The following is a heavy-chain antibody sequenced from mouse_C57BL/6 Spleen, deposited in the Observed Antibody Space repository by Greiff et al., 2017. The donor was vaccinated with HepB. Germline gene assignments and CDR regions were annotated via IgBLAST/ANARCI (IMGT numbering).Heavy chain of an antibody. J-gene: IGHJ2*01. CDR1: GYTFTSYW. D-gene: IGHD1-1*01. CDR3: ARERTTVVPDY. CDR2: RYPGSGST. V-gene: IGHV1-55*01. Sequence: QVQLQQPGAELVKPGASVKMSCKASGYTFTSYWITWVKQRPGQGLEWIGDRYPGSGSTNYNEKFKSKATLTVDTSSSTAYMQLSSLTSEDSAVYYCARERTTVVPDYWGQGTTLTVSS.